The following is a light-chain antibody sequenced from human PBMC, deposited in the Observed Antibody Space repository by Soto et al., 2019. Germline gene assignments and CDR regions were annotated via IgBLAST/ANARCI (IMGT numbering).Light chain of an antibody. CDR1: SSDVGGYNY. J-gene: IGLJ1*01. CDR2: DVS. CDR3: SSYTSSSTLPYV. V-gene: IGLV2-14*01. Sequence: QSVLTQPASVSGSPGQSITISRTGTSSDVGGYNYVSWYQQHPGKAPKLMIYDVSNRPSGVSNRFSGSKSGNTASLTISGLQAEDEADYYCSSYTSSSTLPYVFGTGTKLTVL.